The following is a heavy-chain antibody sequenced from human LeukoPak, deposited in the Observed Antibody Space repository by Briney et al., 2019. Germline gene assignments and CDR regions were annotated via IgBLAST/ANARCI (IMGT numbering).Heavy chain of an antibody. CDR2: VTGSSGGT. D-gene: IGHD6-6*01. CDR1: GFTFSSYA. J-gene: IGHJ5*02. CDR3: AKSGHSTSSWFDP. Sequence: PGGSLRLPCAASGFTFSSYAMTWVRQAPGKGLEWVSAVTGSSGGTYYADSVKGRFTISRDDSKSTLYLQMNSLRVEDTAVYYCAKSGHSTSSWFDPWGQGTLVIVSS. V-gene: IGHV3-23*01.